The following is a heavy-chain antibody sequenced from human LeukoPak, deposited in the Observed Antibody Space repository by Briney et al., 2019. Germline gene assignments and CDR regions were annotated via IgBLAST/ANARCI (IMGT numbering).Heavy chain of an antibody. Sequence: PSETLSLTCAVYGGSFSGYYWSWIRQPPGKGLEWIGEINHSGSTSYNPSLKSRVTISVDTSKNQFSLKLSSVTAADTAVYYCARGAWGCSGGSCYFDYWGQGTLVTVSS. CDR1: GGSFSGYY. CDR2: INHSGST. D-gene: IGHD2-15*01. V-gene: IGHV4-34*01. CDR3: ARGAWGCSGGSCYFDY. J-gene: IGHJ4*02.